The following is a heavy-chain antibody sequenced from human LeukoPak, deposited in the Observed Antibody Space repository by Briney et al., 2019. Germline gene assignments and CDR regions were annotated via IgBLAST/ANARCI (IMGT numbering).Heavy chain of an antibody. V-gene: IGHV1-24*01. Sequence: ASVKVSCKVSGYTLTELSMHWVRQAPGKGLEWMGGFDPEGGETIYAQKFQGRVTMTEDTSTDTAYMELSSLRSEDTAVYYCATIVPQYVAQYYFDYWGQGTLVTVSS. CDR1: GYTLTELS. J-gene: IGHJ4*02. CDR3: ATIVPQYVAQYYFDY. D-gene: IGHD4-11*01. CDR2: FDPEGGET.